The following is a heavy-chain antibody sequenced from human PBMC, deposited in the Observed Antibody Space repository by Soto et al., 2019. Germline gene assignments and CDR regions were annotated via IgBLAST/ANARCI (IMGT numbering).Heavy chain of an antibody. Sequence: QVHLAESGGGVVKPGRSLRLSCVASGFTFNNFGMHWVRQAPGKGLEWLAVIWCDGSTTYYADSVRGRCTISRDNSKNTLYLEINSLRAEDTAVYYCAKNHNYYDRSGHYYGDGGFDYWGQGTRVTVSS. V-gene: IGHV3-33*03. CDR2: IWCDGSTT. CDR1: GFTFNNFG. CDR3: AKNHNYYDRSGHYYGDGGFDY. J-gene: IGHJ4*02. D-gene: IGHD3-22*01.